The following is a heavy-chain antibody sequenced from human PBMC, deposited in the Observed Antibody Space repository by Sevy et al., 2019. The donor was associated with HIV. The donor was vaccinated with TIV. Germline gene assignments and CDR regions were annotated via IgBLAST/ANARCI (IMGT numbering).Heavy chain of an antibody. CDR1: GFTFSNAW. Sequence: GESLKSSCAASGFTFSNAWMSWVRQSPGKGLEWVGRIRSKAGGGTTDYATIVKGKFTISRDDSRDILYLQLNSLETEDTAVYYCTTDHRRDGIVVVPFEYWGQGTLVTVSS. J-gene: IGHJ4*02. CDR3: TTDHRRDGIVVVPFEY. D-gene: IGHD2-15*01. V-gene: IGHV3-15*01. CDR2: IRSKAGGGTT.